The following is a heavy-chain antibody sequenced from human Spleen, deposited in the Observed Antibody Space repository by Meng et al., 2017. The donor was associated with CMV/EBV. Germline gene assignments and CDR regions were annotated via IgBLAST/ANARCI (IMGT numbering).Heavy chain of an antibody. V-gene: IGHV1-69*05. CDR2: FIPVFDTT. D-gene: IGHD2-21*02. CDR1: GGILNHHA. CDR3: ATDQGTKFRVLIFLDY. J-gene: IGHJ4*02. Sequence: GGILNHHAITWVRQVPGQGLEWLGGFIPVFDTTNYAQKFQGRITISTDESTSTAYMELTSLTSEDTAIYYCATDQGTKFRVLIFLDYWGQGTLVTVSS.